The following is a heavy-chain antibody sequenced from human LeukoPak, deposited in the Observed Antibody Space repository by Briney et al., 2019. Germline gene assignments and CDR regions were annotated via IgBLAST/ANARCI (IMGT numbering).Heavy chain of an antibody. D-gene: IGHD3-10*01. J-gene: IGHJ4*02. CDR3: AREELGEHGLDY. CDR2: IYYSGST. Sequence: SETLSLTCTVSGGSISSSSYYWGWIRQPPGKGLEWIGSIYYSGSTYYNPSLKSRVTISVDTSKNQFSLKLSSVTAADTAVYYCAREELGEHGLDYWGQGTLVTVSS. V-gene: IGHV4-39*07. CDR1: GGSISSSSYY.